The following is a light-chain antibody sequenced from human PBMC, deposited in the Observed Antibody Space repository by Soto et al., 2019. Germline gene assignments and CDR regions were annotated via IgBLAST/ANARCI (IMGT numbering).Light chain of an antibody. CDR2: DVS. J-gene: IGKJ1*01. CDR1: QSITTW. CDR3: QHYKMYSPWT. V-gene: IGKV1-5*01. Sequence: DIQMTQSPSTVSAYVGDSVTITCRASQSITTWLAWYQQRPGNAPPLLIYDVSSLQSGVPSRFSGSGSGTEFTLTISSLQPDDFATYYCQHYKMYSPWTFGQGTKVHIK.